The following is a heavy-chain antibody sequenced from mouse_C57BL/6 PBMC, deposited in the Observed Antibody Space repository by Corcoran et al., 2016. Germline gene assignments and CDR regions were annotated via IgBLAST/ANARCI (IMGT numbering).Heavy chain of an antibody. CDR3: ARVVDY. Sequence: DVGLQEHGPEPVKPGASVEISSKASGYTFTDYYINWVKQSHGKSLESIGDINPNNGGTSYNQKFKGKDTLTVDKSSSTAYMELRSLTSEDSAVYYYARVVDYWGQGTTLTVSS. CDR1: GYTFTDYY. CDR2: INPNNGGT. V-gene: IGHV1-26*01. J-gene: IGHJ2*01.